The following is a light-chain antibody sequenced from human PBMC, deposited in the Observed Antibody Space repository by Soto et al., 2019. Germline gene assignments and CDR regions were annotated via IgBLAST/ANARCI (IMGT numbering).Light chain of an antibody. CDR1: SSDVGRYNR. J-gene: IGLJ2*01. Sequence: QSALTQPASVSGSPGQSITISCTGTSSDVGRYNRVSWYQQPPGKAPRLMIYDVSNRPSGVSSRFSGSKSGNTASLTISGLQAEDEADYYCSSYTITTVLFGGGTKVTVL. V-gene: IGLV2-14*01. CDR2: DVS. CDR3: SSYTITTVL.